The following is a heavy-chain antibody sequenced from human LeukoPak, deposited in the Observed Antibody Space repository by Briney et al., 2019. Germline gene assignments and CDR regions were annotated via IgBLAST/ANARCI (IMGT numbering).Heavy chain of an antibody. D-gene: IGHD6-19*01. J-gene: IGHJ4*02. V-gene: IGHV3-49*03. CDR3: TRVGNSGWYSSNY. Sequence: PGGSLRLSCTASGFTFGDYAMSGIRQAPGKGLEWVGFIRSKPYGETTEHAAPVKGRFNISRDDSKSVAYLQMNSLKTEDTSVYYCTRVGNSGWYSSNYWGQGTLVTVSS. CDR2: IRSKPYGETT. CDR1: GFTFGDYA.